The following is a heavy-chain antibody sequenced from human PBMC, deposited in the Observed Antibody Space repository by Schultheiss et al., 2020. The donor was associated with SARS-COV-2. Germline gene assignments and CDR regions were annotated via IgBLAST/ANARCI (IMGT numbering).Heavy chain of an antibody. D-gene: IGHD5-18*01. CDR2: ISGSGGST. CDR3: ARDSGYSYGYGY. V-gene: IGHV3-23*01. CDR1: GFTFSSYA. Sequence: GESLKISCAASGFTFSSYAMSWVRQAPGKGLEWVSAISGSGGSTYYADSVKGRFTISRDNAKNSLYLQMNSLRAEDTAVYYCARDSGYSYGYGYWGQGTLVTVSS. J-gene: IGHJ4*02.